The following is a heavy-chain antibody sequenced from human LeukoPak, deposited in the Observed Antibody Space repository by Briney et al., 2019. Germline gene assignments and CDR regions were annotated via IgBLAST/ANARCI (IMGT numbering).Heavy chain of an antibody. Sequence: PGRSLTLSWPVSGSTFGRFAIQWVRQVAGKVMEWVAAFGSAGETSSHGSVKVRFTISRENAKNSLYLQMNSLRAGDTAVYYCARGVTAPGGYDPYGMDVWGQGTTATVSS. J-gene: IGHJ6*02. CDR1: GSTFGRFA. V-gene: IGHV3-13*04. CDR2: FGSAGET. CDR3: ARGVTAPGGYDPYGMDV. D-gene: IGHD5-12*01.